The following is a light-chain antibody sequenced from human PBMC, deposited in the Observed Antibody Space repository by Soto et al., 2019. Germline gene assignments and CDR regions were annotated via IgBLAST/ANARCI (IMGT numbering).Light chain of an antibody. V-gene: IGKV1-5*01. CDR1: QSISTW. Sequence: DNQVTQSAATLSASVGDRVTITCRASQSISTWLAWYQQKPGKAPKVLIYAASSLQSGVPSRFSGSGSGTEFTLTISSLQPDDFATYYCQQYNSYSWTFGQGTKV. CDR3: QQYNSYSWT. J-gene: IGKJ1*01. CDR2: AAS.